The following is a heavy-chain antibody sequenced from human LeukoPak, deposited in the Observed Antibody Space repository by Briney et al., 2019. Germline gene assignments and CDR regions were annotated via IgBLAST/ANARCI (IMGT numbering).Heavy chain of an antibody. CDR2: IYHGGRT. Sequence: SETLSLTCAVSGASIDAAGYSWNWIRQAPGKDLEWIGNIYHGGRTSYKSSLKSRVTISVDTSKNQFSLKLSSVTAADTAVYYCARGLNKLYGSGIWFDPWGQGTLVTVSS. J-gene: IGHJ5*02. CDR1: GASIDAAGYS. CDR3: ARGLNKLYGSGIWFDP. V-gene: IGHV4-30-2*01. D-gene: IGHD3-10*01.